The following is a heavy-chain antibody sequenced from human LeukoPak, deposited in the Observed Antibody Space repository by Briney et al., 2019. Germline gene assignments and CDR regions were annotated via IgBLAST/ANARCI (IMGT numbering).Heavy chain of an antibody. Sequence: ASVTVSCKASGYTFTGYYMHWVRQAPGKGVEWMGIINPSGGSTSYSQKFQRRVTMTRDTSTNTVYMELSSLRSEHTAVYYCARDKTPRAGWVRDAFDIWGQGTMVTVSS. J-gene: IGHJ3*02. CDR1: GYTFTGYY. CDR3: ARDKTPRAGWVRDAFDI. V-gene: IGHV1-46*01. CDR2: INPSGGST. D-gene: IGHD6-13*01.